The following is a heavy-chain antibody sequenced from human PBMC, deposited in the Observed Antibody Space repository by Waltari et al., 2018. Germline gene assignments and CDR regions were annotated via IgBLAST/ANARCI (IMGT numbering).Heavy chain of an antibody. D-gene: IGHD6-13*01. CDR1: GFSLSTSGVG. CDR3: AHRVAAAGPEVY. Sequence: QITLKESGPTLVKPTQTLTLTCPFSGFSLSTSGVGVGWTRQPPGKALEWLALIYWNDDKRYSPSLKSRLTITKDTSKNQVVLTMTNMDPVDTATYYCAHRVAAAGPEVYWGQGTLVTVSS. J-gene: IGHJ4*02. CDR2: IYWNDDK. V-gene: IGHV2-5*01.